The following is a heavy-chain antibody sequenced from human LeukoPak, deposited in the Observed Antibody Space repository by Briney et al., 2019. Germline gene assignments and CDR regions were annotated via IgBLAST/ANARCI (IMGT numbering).Heavy chain of an antibody. J-gene: IGHJ4*02. Sequence: SVKVSCKASGGTFSSYAISWVRQAPGQGLEWMGRIIPIFGIANYAQKFQGRVTITADKSTSTAYMELSSLRSEDTAVYYCARDGGSGSTHFDYWGQGTLVTVSS. D-gene: IGHD3-10*01. CDR3: ARDGGSGSTHFDY. CDR1: GGTFSSYA. CDR2: IIPIFGIA. V-gene: IGHV1-69*04.